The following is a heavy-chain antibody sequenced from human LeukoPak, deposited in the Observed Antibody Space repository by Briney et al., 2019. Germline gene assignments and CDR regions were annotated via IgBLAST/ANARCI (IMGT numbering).Heavy chain of an antibody. CDR1: GGTFSSYA. V-gene: IGHV1-69*05. D-gene: IGHD3-9*01. CDR3: ARSALVTGYPDYYYYYYMDV. CDR2: IIPIFGTA. Sequence: SVKVSGKASGGTFSSYAISWVRQAPGQGLEWMGGIIPIFGTANYAQKFQGRVTITTDESTSTAYMELSSLRSEDTAVYYCARSALVTGYPDYYYYYYMDVWGKGTTVTVSS. J-gene: IGHJ6*03.